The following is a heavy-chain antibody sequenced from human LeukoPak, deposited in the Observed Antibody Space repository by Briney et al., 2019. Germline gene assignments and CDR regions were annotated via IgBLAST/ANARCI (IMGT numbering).Heavy chain of an antibody. CDR1: GFTFRSYD. J-gene: IGHJ4*02. D-gene: IGHD5-12*01. CDR3: AKDREGLSSGYDLEYFDY. Sequence: GGSLRLSCAASGFTFRSYDMHWVRQAPGKGLEWVSCISNSGGSTYYADSVKGRFTISRDNSKNTLYLQMNSLRAEDTAVYYCAKDREGLSSGYDLEYFDYWGQGTLVTVSS. CDR2: ISNSGGST. V-gene: IGHV3-23*01.